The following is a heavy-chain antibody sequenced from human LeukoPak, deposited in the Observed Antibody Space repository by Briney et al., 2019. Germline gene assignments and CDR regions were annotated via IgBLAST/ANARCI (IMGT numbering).Heavy chain of an antibody. J-gene: IGHJ6*03. D-gene: IGHD5-24*01. V-gene: IGHV4-34*01. CDR3: ARRGELATMWGSYYYYYYMDV. CDR2: ISHSGST. Sequence: PSETLSLTCAVYGGSFSGYYWSWIRQPPGKGLEWIGEISHSGSTNYNPSLKSRVTISVDTSKNQFSLKLSSVTAADTAVYYCARRGELATMWGSYYYYYYMDVWGKGTTVTVSS. CDR1: GGSFSGYY.